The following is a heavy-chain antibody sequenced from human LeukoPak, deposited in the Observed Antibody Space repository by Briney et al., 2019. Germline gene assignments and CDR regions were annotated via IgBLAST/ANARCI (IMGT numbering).Heavy chain of an antibody. CDR2: INNSGST. D-gene: IGHD3-10*01. CDR1: GGSFSGYY. Sequence: SETLSLTCAVYGGSFSGYYWSWVRQPPGKGLEWIGEINNSGSTNYNPSLKSRVTISVNTSTNQLSLKLSSVMPDDTAVYYCARLSERGSRDGSDIWGQGTMISVSS. CDR3: ARLSERGSRDGSDI. V-gene: IGHV4-34*01. J-gene: IGHJ3*02.